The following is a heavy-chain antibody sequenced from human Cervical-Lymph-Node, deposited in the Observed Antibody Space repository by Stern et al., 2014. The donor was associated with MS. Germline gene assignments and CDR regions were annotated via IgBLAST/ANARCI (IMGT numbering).Heavy chain of an antibody. Sequence: QLQLQESGSGLVKPSQTLSLTCAVSGGSISSGGYSWSWIRQPPGKGLEWIGYIYHRGSNYYKPSLQSRVTISVNKSKKPYSPTLSSVTAADTAVYYCARSSTVTPNAFDIWGQGTMVTVSS. CDR3: ARSSTVTPNAFDI. CDR2: IYHRGSN. CDR1: GGSISSGGYS. J-gene: IGHJ3*02. D-gene: IGHD4-17*01. V-gene: IGHV4-30-2*01.